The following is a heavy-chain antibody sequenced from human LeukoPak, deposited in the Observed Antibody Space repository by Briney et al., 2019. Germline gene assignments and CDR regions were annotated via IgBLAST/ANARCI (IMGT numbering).Heavy chain of an antibody. CDR3: ATNFGP. V-gene: IGHV3-48*03. CDR1: GFTFSTYE. Sequence: AGGSLRLSCAASGFTFSTYEMNWVRQAPGKGLEWVSYISSSGDTIYYADSVRGRFTISRDNAENSLYLQMNSLRAEDTAIYYCATNFGPWGQGTLVTVSS. D-gene: IGHD3-3*01. CDR2: ISSSGDTI. J-gene: IGHJ5*02.